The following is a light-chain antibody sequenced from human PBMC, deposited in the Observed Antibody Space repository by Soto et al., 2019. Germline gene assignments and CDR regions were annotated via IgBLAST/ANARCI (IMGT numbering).Light chain of an antibody. V-gene: IGLV1-40*01. CDR1: SSSIGAGYD. J-gene: IGLJ1*01. Sequence: QSVLTQPPSVSGAPGQRVTISCTGSSSSIGAGYDVHWYQQLPGTAPKLLIYVNNNRPSGVPDRSSGSTSGTSASLAITGLRAEDEADYYCQSYDSSLSGYVFGTGTKVTV. CDR2: VNN. CDR3: QSYDSSLSGYV.